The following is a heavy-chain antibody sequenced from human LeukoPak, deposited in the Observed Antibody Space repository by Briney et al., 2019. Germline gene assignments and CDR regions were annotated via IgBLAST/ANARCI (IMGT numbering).Heavy chain of an antibody. D-gene: IGHD6-19*01. CDR3: ARAPTPIIAVAGSFDY. CDR1: GDSVSNNSAA. CDR2: TYYRSKWYN. J-gene: IGHJ4*02. Sequence: SQTLSLTCAISGDSVSNNSAAWNWIRQSPSRGLEWLGRTYYRSKWYNDYAVSVKSRITINPDTSKNQFSLQVNSVTPDDTAVYYCARAPTPIIAVAGSFDYWGQGTLVTVSS. V-gene: IGHV6-1*01.